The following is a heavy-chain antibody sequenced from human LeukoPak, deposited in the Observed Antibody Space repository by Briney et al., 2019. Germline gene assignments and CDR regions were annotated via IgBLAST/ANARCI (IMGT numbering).Heavy chain of an antibody. D-gene: IGHD3-9*01. CDR3: AKDLEEYFDWLFTYYFDY. V-gene: IGHV3-30*02. Sequence: GGSLRLSCAASGFTFSSYGMHWVRQAPGKGLEWVAFIRCDGSNKYYADSVKGRFTISRDNSKNTLYMQMNSLRAEDTAVYYCAKDLEEYFDWLFTYYFDYSGQGTLVTVSS. J-gene: IGHJ4*02. CDR1: GFTFSSYG. CDR2: IRCDGSNK.